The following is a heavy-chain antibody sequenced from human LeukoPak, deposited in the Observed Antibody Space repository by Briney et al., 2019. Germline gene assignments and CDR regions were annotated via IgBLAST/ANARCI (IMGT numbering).Heavy chain of an antibody. J-gene: IGHJ3*02. CDR1: GFTFSSYA. CDR3: AKGFRAYCGGDCYSDAFDI. D-gene: IGHD2-21*02. Sequence: PGGSLRLSCAASGFTFSSYAMSWVRPAPGKGLEWVSAIRGSGGSTYYADSVKGRFTISRDNSKNTLYLQMNSLRAEDTAVYYCAKGFRAYCGGDCYSDAFDIWGQGTMVTVSS. V-gene: IGHV3-23*01. CDR2: IRGSGGST.